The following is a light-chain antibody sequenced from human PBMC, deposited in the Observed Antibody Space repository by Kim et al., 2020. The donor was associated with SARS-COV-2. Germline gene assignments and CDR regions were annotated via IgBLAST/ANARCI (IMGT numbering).Light chain of an antibody. CDR3: QVWDSSSDHRV. CDR2: YDS. J-gene: IGLJ1*01. Sequence: SYELTQPPSVSVAPGKTARITCGGNNIGSKSVHWYQQKPGQAPVLVIYYDSDRPSGIPERFSGSNSGNTATLTISRVEAEDEADYYCQVWDSSSDHRVFGTGTKVTVL. V-gene: IGLV3-21*04. CDR1: NIGSKS.